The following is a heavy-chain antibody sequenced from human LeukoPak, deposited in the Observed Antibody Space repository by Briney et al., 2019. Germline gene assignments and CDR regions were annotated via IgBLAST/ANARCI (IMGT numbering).Heavy chain of an antibody. D-gene: IGHD6-13*01. CDR2: ISYDGSNK. V-gene: IGHV3-30*01. J-gene: IGHJ4*02. CDR3: ARDGSCSWSPAGQLTD. CDR1: GFTFSSYD. Sequence: GRSLRLSCAASGFTFSSYDMHWVRQAPGKGLEWVAVISYDGSNKYYADSVKGRFSISRDSSKNTLYLQMNSLRADDTAVYYCARDGSCSWSPAGQLTDWGQGTLVTVSS.